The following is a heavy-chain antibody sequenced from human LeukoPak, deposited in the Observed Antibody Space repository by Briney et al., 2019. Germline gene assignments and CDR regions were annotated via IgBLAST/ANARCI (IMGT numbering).Heavy chain of an antibody. D-gene: IGHD3-16*01. CDR1: RFTFSNYC. J-gene: IGHJ3*01. Sequence: PAGSLTLSCAASRFTFSNYCMSWDRQAPGKGLEWVANIKPDGSVKYYVDSVKGRSTFSRDNAKNSLDLQMNSLRAEDTAVYHCARIGRYPITSGGVTDEGFDFWGQGTMVTVSS. V-gene: IGHV3-7*01. CDR3: ARIGRYPITSGGVTDEGFDF. CDR2: IKPDGSVK.